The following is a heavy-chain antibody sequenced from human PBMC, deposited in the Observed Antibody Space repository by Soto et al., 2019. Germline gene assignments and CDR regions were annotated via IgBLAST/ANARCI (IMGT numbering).Heavy chain of an antibody. CDR1: GYTFTSYD. D-gene: IGHD2-2*01. CDR3: ARGGPYQLPEGANYYYYMDV. CDR2: MNPNSGNT. Sequence: QVQLVQSGAEVKKPGASVKVSCKASGYTFTSYDINWVRQATGQGLEWMGWMNPNSGNTGYAQKFQGRVTMTRNTSISTAYMELSSLRSEDTAVYYCARGGPYQLPEGANYYYYMDVWGKGTTVTVSS. J-gene: IGHJ6*03. V-gene: IGHV1-8*01.